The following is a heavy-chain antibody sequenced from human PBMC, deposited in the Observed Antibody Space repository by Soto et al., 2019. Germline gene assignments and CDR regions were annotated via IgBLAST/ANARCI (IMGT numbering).Heavy chain of an antibody. CDR3: ARQTRDGTVHSYGLNEDWILGYYFDY. D-gene: IGHD5-18*01. J-gene: IGHJ4*02. CDR2: IYYSGST. V-gene: IGHV4-39*01. CDR1: GGSISSSSYY. Sequence: PSETLSLTCTVSGGSISSSSYYWGWIRQPPGKGLEWIGSIYYSGSTYYNPSLKSRVTISVDTSKNQFSLKLSSVTAADTAVYYCARQTRDGTVHSYGLNEDWILGYYFDYWGQGTLVTVSS.